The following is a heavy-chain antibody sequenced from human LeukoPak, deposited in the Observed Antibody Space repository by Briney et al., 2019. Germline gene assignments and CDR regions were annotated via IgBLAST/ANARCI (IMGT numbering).Heavy chain of an antibody. J-gene: IGHJ4*02. CDR3: ARWGDSSGYLGYFDY. CDR1: GGSISSGDYY. V-gene: IGHV4-30-4*08. Sequence: TLSLTCTVSGGSISSGDYYWSWIRQPPGKGLEWIGYIYYSGSTYYNPSLKSRVTISVDTSKNQFSLKLSSVTAADTAVYYCARWGDSSGYLGYFDYWGQGTLVTVSS. D-gene: IGHD3-22*01. CDR2: IYYSGST.